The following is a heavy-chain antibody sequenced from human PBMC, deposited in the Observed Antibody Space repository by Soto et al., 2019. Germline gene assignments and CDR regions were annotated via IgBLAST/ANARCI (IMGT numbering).Heavy chain of an antibody. D-gene: IGHD2-2*01. CDR1: GYSFTSYW. J-gene: IGHJ4*02. V-gene: IGHV5-51*03. Sequence: EVQLVQSGAEVKKPGESLKISCKGSGYSFTSYWIGWVRQMPGKGLEWMGIIYPGDSDTRYSPSFQGQVTISADKSISTAYLQWSSLKASDTAMYYCAKVYGGPAAMYPIGYFDYWGQGTLVTVSS. CDR3: AKVYGGPAAMYPIGYFDY. CDR2: IYPGDSDT.